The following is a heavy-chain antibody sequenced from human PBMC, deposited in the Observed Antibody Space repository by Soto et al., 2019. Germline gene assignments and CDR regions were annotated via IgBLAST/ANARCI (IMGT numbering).Heavy chain of an antibody. V-gene: IGHV1-3*01. D-gene: IGHD3-16*02. J-gene: IGHJ3*02. CDR2: INAGNRNT. CDR3: ARGYDYDWGSYRSDAFDI. Sequence: QVQLVQSGAEVKKPGASVKVSCKASGYTFTNYAIHWVRQAPGQRLEWMGWINAGNRNTEYSQKFQGRIIMTRDTSANTAYMELSSLTSEDTAVYYCARGYDYDWGSYRSDAFDIWGQGTMVTVSS. CDR1: GYTFTNYA.